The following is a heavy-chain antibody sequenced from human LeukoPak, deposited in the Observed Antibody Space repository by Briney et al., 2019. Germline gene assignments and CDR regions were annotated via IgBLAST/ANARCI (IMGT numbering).Heavy chain of an antibody. Sequence: GGSLRLSCAASGFTVSSNYMSWVRQAPGKGLEWVSVIYSGGSTYYADSVKGRFTISRDNSKNTLYLQMNSLRAEDTAVYYCARAPERLSPSDYWGQGTLVAVSS. D-gene: IGHD3-16*02. J-gene: IGHJ4*02. CDR2: IYSGGST. V-gene: IGHV3-53*01. CDR3: ARAPERLSPSDY. CDR1: GFTVSSNY.